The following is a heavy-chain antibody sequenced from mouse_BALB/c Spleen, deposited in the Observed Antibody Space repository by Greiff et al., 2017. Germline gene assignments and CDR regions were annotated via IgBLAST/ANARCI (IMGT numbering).Heavy chain of an antibody. J-gene: IGHJ3*01. D-gene: IGHD4-1*01. CDR2: IDPENGNT. CDR1: GFNIKDYY. CDR3: ARRTLTGTKEWFAY. V-gene: IGHV14-1*02. Sequence: EVQLQQSGAELVRPGALVKLSCKASGFNIKDYYMHWVKQRPEQGLEWIGWIDPENGNTIYDPKFQGKASITADTSSNTAYLQLSSLTSEDTAVYYCARRTLTGTKEWFAYWGQGTLVTVSA.